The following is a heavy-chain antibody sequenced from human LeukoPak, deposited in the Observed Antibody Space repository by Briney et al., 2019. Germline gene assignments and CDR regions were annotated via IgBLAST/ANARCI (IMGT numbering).Heavy chain of an antibody. CDR1: GFTVSSNF. CDR3: ARDNGRRGKPGAFDI. Sequence: GGSLRLSCAASGFTVSSNFMSWVRQAPGKGLEWVSVIYSGGSTYYADSVKGRFTFSRDNSKNTLYLQMNSLGAEDTAVYYCARDNGRRGKPGAFDIWGQGTMVTVSS. J-gene: IGHJ3*02. CDR2: IYSGGST. V-gene: IGHV3-66*01. D-gene: IGHD2-8*01.